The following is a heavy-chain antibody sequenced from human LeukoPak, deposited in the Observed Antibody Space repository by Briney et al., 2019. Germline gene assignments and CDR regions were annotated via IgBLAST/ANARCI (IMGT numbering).Heavy chain of an antibody. J-gene: IGHJ3*02. CDR2: IIPILGIA. CDR3: ARDEWELLHAFDI. Sequence: ASVKVSCKASGGTFSSYAISWVRQAPGQGLEWMGRIIPILGIANYAQKFQGRVTITADKSASTAYMELSSLRSEDTAVYYCARDEWELLHAFDIWGQGTMVNVSS. CDR1: GGTFSSYA. D-gene: IGHD1-26*01. V-gene: IGHV1-69*04.